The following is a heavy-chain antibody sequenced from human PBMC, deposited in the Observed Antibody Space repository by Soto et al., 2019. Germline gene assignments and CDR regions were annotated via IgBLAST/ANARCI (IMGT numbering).Heavy chain of an antibody. Sequence: QVQLVQSGAEVKKPGSSVKVSCKASGGTFSSYAISWVRQAPGQGLEWMGGIIPIFGKANYAQKYQGRVTITADETTSTVYMELSSLRYEDTAVYYCARDFLGYCSSTSCSGSYYYYGMDVWGQGTTVTVSS. CDR2: IIPIFGKA. V-gene: IGHV1-69*01. CDR3: ARDFLGYCSSTSCSGSYYYYGMDV. CDR1: GGTFSSYA. D-gene: IGHD2-2*01. J-gene: IGHJ6*02.